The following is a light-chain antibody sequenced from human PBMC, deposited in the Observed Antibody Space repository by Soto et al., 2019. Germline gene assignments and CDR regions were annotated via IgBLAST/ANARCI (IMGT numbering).Light chain of an antibody. CDR3: CSYAGSSTFAYV. J-gene: IGLJ1*01. CDR2: EGS. Sequence: QSALTQPASVSGSPGQSITISCTGTSSDVGSDNLVSWYQQHPGKAPKLMIYEGSKRPSWVSNRFSGSKSGNTASLTISGLQAEDEADYYCCSYAGSSTFAYVFGTGTKLTVL. CDR1: SSDVGSDNL. V-gene: IGLV2-23*03.